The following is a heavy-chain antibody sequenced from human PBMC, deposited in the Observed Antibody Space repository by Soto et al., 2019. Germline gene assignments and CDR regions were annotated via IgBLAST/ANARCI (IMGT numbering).Heavy chain of an antibody. V-gene: IGHV1-24*01. CDR2: FDREDGET. CDR3: AHGEGIVKSIVYFDS. D-gene: IGHD1-26*01. CDR1: GYFLTALS. Sequence: ASVKVSCKVSGYFLTALSMHWVRQAPGKGLEWMGGFDREDGETIYAQKFQGRVTMTEDTSTDSAYMELSSLTSEDTAIYYCAHGEGIVKSIVYFDSWGQGTLVTVSS. J-gene: IGHJ4*02.